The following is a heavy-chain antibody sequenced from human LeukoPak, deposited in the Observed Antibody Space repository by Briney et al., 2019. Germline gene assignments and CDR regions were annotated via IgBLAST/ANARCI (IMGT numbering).Heavy chain of an antibody. CDR3: ARAPLYYGGGISEGLDP. J-gene: IGHJ5*02. Sequence: PSETLSLTCTVSGGSISSGDYYWSWIRQPPGKGLEWIGYIYYSGSTYYNPSLKSRVTISVDTSKNQFSLKLSSVTAADTAVYYCARAPLYYGGGISEGLDPWGKGPLVTVSS. V-gene: IGHV4-30-4*01. CDR1: GGSISSGDYY. D-gene: IGHD3-10*01. CDR2: IYYSGST.